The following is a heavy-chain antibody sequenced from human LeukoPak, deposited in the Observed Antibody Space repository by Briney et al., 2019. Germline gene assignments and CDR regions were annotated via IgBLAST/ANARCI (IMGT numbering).Heavy chain of an antibody. Sequence: GGSLRLSCTASGFTFGDYAMSWFRQAPGRGLEWVSYISSSGSTIYYADSVKGRFTISRDNAKNSLYLQMNSLRAEDTAVYYCAELGITMIGGVWGKGTTVTISS. V-gene: IGHV3-48*03. J-gene: IGHJ6*04. CDR1: GFTFGDYA. CDR3: AELGITMIGGV. D-gene: IGHD3-10*02. CDR2: ISSSGSTI.